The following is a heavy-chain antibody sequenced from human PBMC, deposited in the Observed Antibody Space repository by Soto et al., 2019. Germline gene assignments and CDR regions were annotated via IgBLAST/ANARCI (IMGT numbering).Heavy chain of an antibody. CDR1: GFTFSAFW. CDR3: ARDRYYDRY. V-gene: IGHV3-7*04. CDR2: INQDGSEI. Sequence: VQVVESGGGLVQRGGSRRLSCEISGFTFSAFWMSWFRQAPGKGLEWVANINQDGSEIHYVESVKVRFTISRDNARNSLYLQMSSLRAEDTAAYYCARDRYYDRYWGQGTLVTVSS. J-gene: IGHJ4*02. D-gene: IGHD3-22*01.